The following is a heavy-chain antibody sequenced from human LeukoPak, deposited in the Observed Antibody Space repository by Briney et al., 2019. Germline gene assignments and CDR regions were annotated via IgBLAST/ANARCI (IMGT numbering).Heavy chain of an antibody. CDR1: GFTFDDYA. CDR2: IYSGGST. J-gene: IGHJ4*02. V-gene: IGHV3-66*01. D-gene: IGHD1-1*01. Sequence: GGSLRLSCAAPGFTFDDYAMHWVRQAPGKGLEWVSIIYSGGSTYYADSVKGRFTISRDNSKNTLYLQMNSLRAEDTAVYYCARDRLDLYYFDYWGQGTLVTVSS. CDR3: ARDRLDLYYFDY.